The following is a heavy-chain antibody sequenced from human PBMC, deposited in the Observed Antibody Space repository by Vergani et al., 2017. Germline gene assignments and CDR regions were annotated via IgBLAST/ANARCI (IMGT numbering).Heavy chain of an antibody. D-gene: IGHD3-22*01. V-gene: IGHV3-23*01. Sequence: EVQLLESGGGLVQPGGSLRLSCAASGFTFSSYAMSWVRQAPGKGLEWVPAISGSGGSTYYADSVKGRFTISRDNSKNTLYLQMNSLRAEDTAVYYCAKDSIVVVITLTLDYWGQGTLVTVSS. CDR1: GFTFSSYA. CDR2: ISGSGGST. J-gene: IGHJ4*02. CDR3: AKDSIVVVITLTLDY.